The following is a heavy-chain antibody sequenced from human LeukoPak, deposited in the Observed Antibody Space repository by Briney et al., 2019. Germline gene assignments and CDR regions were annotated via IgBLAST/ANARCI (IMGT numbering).Heavy chain of an antibody. CDR1: GFTFSSYA. J-gene: IGHJ6*02. CDR3: ARDDLGGSCNNGYSDIDV. D-gene: IGHD3-16*01. Sequence: GGSLRLSCAASGFTFSSYAMSWVRQAPGKGLEWVSGISGSGGSTYYADSVKGRFTISRDNSKSTLYLQMNSLRAEDMAVYYYARDDLGGSCNNGYSDIDVWGQGTTVTVSS. V-gene: IGHV3-23*01. CDR2: ISGSGGST.